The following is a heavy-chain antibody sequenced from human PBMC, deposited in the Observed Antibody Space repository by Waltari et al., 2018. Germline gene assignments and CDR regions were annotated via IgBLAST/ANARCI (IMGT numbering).Heavy chain of an antibody. V-gene: IGHV1-2*06. Sequence: QVQLVQSGAEVKKPGASVKVSCEASGYTFPGPYLHWVRQAPGQGLEWMGRIKPNSGVTDYAQKFQDRVTMTRDTSSSTAYMELSGLRSDDTAVYYCAREATHSYYYFLDVWGKGTTVTVSS. CDR2: IKPNSGVT. CDR3: AREATHSYYYFLDV. CDR1: GYTFPGPY. J-gene: IGHJ6*03.